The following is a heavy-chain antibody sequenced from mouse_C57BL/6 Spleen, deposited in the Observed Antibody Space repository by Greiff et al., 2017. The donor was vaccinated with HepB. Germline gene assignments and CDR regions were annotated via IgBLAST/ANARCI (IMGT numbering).Heavy chain of an antibody. J-gene: IGHJ1*03. Sequence: EVQLQESGGGLVKPGGSLKLSCAASGFTFSDYGMHWVRQAPEKGLEWVAYISSGSSTIYYADTVKGRFTISRDNAKNTLFLQMTSLRSEDTAMYYCAREELGDWYFDVWGTGTTVTVSS. V-gene: IGHV5-17*01. D-gene: IGHD4-1*01. CDR3: AREELGDWYFDV. CDR1: GFTFSDYG. CDR2: ISSGSSTI.